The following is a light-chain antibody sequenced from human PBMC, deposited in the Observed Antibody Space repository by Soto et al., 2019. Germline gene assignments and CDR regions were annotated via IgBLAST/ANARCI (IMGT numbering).Light chain of an antibody. CDR3: SSYTSTYTLA. CDR2: EVS. CDR1: SSDVGGYMY. Sequence: QSVLTQPASVSGSPGQSITISCTGTSSDVGGYMYVSWYQQHPGKAPKLIIFEVSNRPSGVSNRFSGSKSGNTASLSISGLQAEDEADYYCSSYTSTYTLAFGGGTKLTVL. V-gene: IGLV2-14*01. J-gene: IGLJ2*01.